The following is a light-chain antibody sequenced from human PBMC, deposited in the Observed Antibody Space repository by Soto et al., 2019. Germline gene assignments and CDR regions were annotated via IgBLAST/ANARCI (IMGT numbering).Light chain of an antibody. Sequence: DTQKTQTPSSLSASVGDRVTITCRASQSISSYLNWYQQKPGKAPNLLIYTASSLESGVPSRFSGSGSGTDFTLTITSLQPEDFATYFCQQSYSRPRTFGQGTKVDIK. J-gene: IGKJ1*01. CDR3: QQSYSRPRT. CDR1: QSISSY. V-gene: IGKV1-39*01. CDR2: TAS.